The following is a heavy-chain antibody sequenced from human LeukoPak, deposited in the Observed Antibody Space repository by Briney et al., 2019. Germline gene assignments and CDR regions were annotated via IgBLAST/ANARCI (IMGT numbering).Heavy chain of an antibody. Sequence: GGSLRLSCAASGFTFSSYGMHWVRQAPGKGLEWVAVILSDGSKEFYTDSVKGRFTISRDNSKNTLYLQMNSLRAEDTAVYYCAKIPKGGYLDYWGQGTLVTVSS. D-gene: IGHD2-2*01. J-gene: IGHJ4*02. V-gene: IGHV3-33*06. CDR3: AKIPKGGYLDY. CDR1: GFTFSSYG. CDR2: ILSDGSKE.